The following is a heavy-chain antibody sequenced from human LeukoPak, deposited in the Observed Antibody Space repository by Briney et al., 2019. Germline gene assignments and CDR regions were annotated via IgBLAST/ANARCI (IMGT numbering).Heavy chain of an antibody. V-gene: IGHV3-21*01. J-gene: IGHJ4*02. CDR2: VSSSSRYM. CDR1: GFTFGSHG. Sequence: GASLRLSCAASGFTFGSHGMNWVRQAPGKGLEWVSSVSSSSRYMYYADSVQGRFTIFRDNADNSLFLQMNGLRAEDTAVYYCARESYDSSGYYPRDFDYWGQGTLVTVSS. CDR3: ARESYDSSGYYPRDFDY. D-gene: IGHD3-22*01.